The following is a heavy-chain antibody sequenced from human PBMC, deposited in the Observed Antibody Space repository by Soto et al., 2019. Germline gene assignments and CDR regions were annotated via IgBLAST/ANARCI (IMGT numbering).Heavy chain of an antibody. Sequence: SETLSLTCTVTGGSISSSNYFWGWIRQSPVKGLEWIGSCHNSGVTYYNPSLKSRATVDMSKNQISLKLSSVTAADTAVYYCAMFYFDNSGDLFDLWGQGTLVTVSS. V-gene: IGHV4-39*01. J-gene: IGHJ4*02. CDR2: CHNSGVT. CDR1: GGSISSSNYF. CDR3: AMFYFDNSGDLFDL. D-gene: IGHD3-22*01.